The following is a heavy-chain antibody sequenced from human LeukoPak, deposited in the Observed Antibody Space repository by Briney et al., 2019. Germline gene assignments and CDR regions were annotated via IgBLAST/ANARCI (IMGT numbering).Heavy chain of an antibody. Sequence: AGGSLRLSCVVSGVTVSHYYMSWVRQIPGKRLECVSSIYIGGTTHYPESVRGRFTISRDASMNSLYLQMDSLKVDDTAIYYCTSGAILTGFQYWGQGALVTVSS. D-gene: IGHD3-9*01. V-gene: IGHV3-53*01. CDR3: TSGAILTGFQY. J-gene: IGHJ4*02. CDR2: IYIGGTT. CDR1: GVTVSHYY.